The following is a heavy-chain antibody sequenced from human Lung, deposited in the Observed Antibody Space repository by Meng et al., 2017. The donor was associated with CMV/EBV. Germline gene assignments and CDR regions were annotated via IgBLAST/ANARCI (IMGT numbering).Heavy chain of an antibody. D-gene: IGHD7-27*01. CDR2: IRSKSYGGTT. J-gene: IGHJ4*02. CDR1: GFAFADYA. Sequence: GESLKISCAASGFAFADYAMSWVRQAPGKGLEWVSFIRSKSYGGTTLYAASVKGRFTISRDDSKGVAYLQMNSLRTEDTAIYYCTRTWLTGDTYYFDYWGQGKXVTVDS. V-gene: IGHV3-49*04. CDR3: TRTWLTGDTYYFDY.